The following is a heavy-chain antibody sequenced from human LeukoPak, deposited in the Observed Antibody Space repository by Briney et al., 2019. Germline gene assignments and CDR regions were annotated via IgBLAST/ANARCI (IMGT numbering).Heavy chain of an antibody. CDR3: ARDGFYGDYPAFDI. Sequence: PSETLSLTCTVSGGSISSYYWSWIRQPAGKGLEWIGRIYTSGSTNYNPSLKSRVTMSVDTSKNQFSLKLSSVTAADTAVYYCARDGFYGDYPAFDIWGQGTMVTVSS. J-gene: IGHJ3*02. CDR1: GGSISSYY. D-gene: IGHD4-17*01. V-gene: IGHV4-4*07. CDR2: IYTSGST.